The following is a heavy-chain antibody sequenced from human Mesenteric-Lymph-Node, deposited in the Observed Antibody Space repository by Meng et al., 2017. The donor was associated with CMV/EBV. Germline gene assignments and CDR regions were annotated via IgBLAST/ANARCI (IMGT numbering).Heavy chain of an antibody. J-gene: IGHJ4*02. V-gene: IGHV3-66*02. Sequence: GESLKISCAASGFTVSSNYMSWVRQAPGKGLEWVSVIYSGGSTYYADSVKGRFTISRDNSKNTRYLQMNSLRAEDTAVYYCAREGGGDYDSSGLFDYWGQGTLVTVSS. CDR2: IYSGGST. CDR1: GFTVSSNY. D-gene: IGHD3-22*01. CDR3: AREGGGDYDSSGLFDY.